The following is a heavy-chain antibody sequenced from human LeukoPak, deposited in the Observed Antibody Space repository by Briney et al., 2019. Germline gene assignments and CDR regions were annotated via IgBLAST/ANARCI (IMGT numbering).Heavy chain of an antibody. V-gene: IGHV1-2*02. Sequence: GASVKVSCKASGYTFTGYDMHWVRQSPGQGLEWMGWINPNSGVTNYAQKFQGRVTMTRDTSIRTAYMELSRLRSDDTAVYYCARSYMVRGDHIGGYWGQGTLVTVSS. CDR3: ARSYMVRGDHIGGY. D-gene: IGHD3-10*01. CDR2: INPNSGVT. CDR1: GYTFTGYD. J-gene: IGHJ4*02.